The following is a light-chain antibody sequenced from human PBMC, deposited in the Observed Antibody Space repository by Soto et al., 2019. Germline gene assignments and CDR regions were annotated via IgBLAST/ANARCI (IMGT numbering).Light chain of an antibody. J-gene: IGKJ1*01. V-gene: IGKV3-15*01. CDR1: QSGSRK. CDR3: QQYQNWKT. Sequence: EIVMTQSPATLSVSPGERATLSCRASQSGSRKLAWYQQKPGQAPRLLISEISTRATGIPARVSGSGSGTEFTLTISSLRSEDFAVYYCQQYQNWKTFGQGTKVEIK. CDR2: EIS.